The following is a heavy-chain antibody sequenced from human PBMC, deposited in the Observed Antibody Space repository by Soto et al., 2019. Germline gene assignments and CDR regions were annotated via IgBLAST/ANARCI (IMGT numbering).Heavy chain of an antibody. J-gene: IGHJ4*02. D-gene: IGHD1-26*01. CDR1: GLTVSNNY. CDR2: IYSGGNT. Sequence: EVLLVESGGGLVQPGGSLRLSCAASGLTVSNNYITWVRQAPGKGLEWVSLIYSGGNTYYAYSVKGRFTIYRDSSRNTVYLQMHSLRPEDTAVYYCTPGREQNFQWGQGTLVTVSS. V-gene: IGHV3-66*01. CDR3: TPGREQNFQ.